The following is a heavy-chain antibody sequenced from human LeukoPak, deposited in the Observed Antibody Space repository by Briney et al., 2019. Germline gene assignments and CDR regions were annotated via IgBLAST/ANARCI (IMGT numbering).Heavy chain of an antibody. Sequence: SETLSLTCAVYGGSFSGYYWSWIRQPPGKGLEWIGEINHSGSTNYNPSLKSRVTISVDTSKNQFSLKLSSVTAADTAVYYCASKGGFGGNWFDPWSQGTLVTVSS. V-gene: IGHV4-34*01. J-gene: IGHJ5*02. CDR1: GGSFSGYY. CDR3: ASKGGFGGNWFDP. D-gene: IGHD3-16*01. CDR2: INHSGST.